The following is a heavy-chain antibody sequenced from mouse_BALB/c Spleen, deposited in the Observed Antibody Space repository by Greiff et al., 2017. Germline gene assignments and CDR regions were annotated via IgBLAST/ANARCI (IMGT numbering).Heavy chain of an antibody. Sequence: QVQLQQSGPDLVAPSQSLSITCTVSGFSLTSYGVHWVRQPPGKGLEWLVVIWSDGSTTYNSALKSRLSISKDNSKSQVFLKMNSLQTDDTAMYYCARHGGNYEGFAYWGQGTLVTVSA. J-gene: IGHJ3*01. CDR2: IWSDGST. D-gene: IGHD2-1*01. CDR1: GFSLTSYG. V-gene: IGHV2-6-2*01. CDR3: ARHGGNYEGFAY.